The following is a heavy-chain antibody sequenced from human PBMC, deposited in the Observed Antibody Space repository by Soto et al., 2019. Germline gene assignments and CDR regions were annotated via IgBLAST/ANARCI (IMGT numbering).Heavy chain of an antibody. J-gene: IGHJ3*02. CDR3: AKLLVVVAATGGAFDI. D-gene: IGHD2-15*01. CDR1: GFTFSSYA. V-gene: IGHV3-23*01. Sequence: GGSLRLSCAASGFTFSSYAMSWVRQAPGKGLEWVSAISGSGGSTYYADSVKGRFTISRDNSKNTLYLQMNSLRAEDTAVYYCAKLLVVVAATGGAFDIWGQGTMVTVSS. CDR2: ISGSGGST.